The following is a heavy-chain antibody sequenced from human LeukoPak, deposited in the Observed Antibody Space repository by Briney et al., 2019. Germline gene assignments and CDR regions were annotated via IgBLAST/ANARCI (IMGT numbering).Heavy chain of an antibody. CDR2: IYYTGST. D-gene: IGHD6-6*01. J-gene: IGHJ4*02. Sequence: PSETLSLTCTVSGGSISNYYWSWIRQPPGKGLEWIGYIYYTGSTNYNPSLTSRVNISVDTSKNQFPLNLTSVTAADTAVYYCARWGSIAVARFDYWGQGTLVTVPP. CDR1: GGSISNYY. V-gene: IGHV4-59*01. CDR3: ARWGSIAVARFDY.